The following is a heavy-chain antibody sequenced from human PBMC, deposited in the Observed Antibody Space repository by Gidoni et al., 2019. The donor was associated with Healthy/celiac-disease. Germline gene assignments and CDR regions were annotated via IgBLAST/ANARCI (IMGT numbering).Heavy chain of an antibody. D-gene: IGHD5-18*01. CDR2: INPNSGGT. CDR3: ARGAVDTAMVTAFDI. J-gene: IGHJ3*02. Sequence: LEWMGWINPNSGGTNYAQKFQGRVTMTRDTSISTAYMELSRLRSDDTAVYYCARGAVDTAMVTAFDIWGQGTMVTVSS. V-gene: IGHV1-2*02.